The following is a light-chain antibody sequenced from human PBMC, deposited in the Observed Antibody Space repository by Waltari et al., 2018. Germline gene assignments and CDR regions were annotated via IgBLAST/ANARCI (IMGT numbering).Light chain of an antibody. CDR1: QSVLYSSNNMDY. CDR2: WAS. CDR3: QQYYSIPHT. J-gene: IGKJ2*01. V-gene: IGKV4-1*01. Sequence: DIVMTQSPDSLPVSLGERATINCKYSQSVLYSSNNMDYLAWSQQKPGQPPKLLIYWASTRESGVPDRFSGSGSGTDFTLTISSLQAEDVAVFFCQQYYSIPHTFGQGTKLEIK.